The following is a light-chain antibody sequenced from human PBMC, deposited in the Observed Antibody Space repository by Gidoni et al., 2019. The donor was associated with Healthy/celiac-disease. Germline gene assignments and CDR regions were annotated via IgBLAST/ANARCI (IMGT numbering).Light chain of an antibody. CDR3: QQRSNWPPTWT. V-gene: IGKV3-11*01. CDR2: DAS. J-gene: IGKJ1*01. Sequence: EIVLTQSPATLSLSTGERATLSCRASQSVSSYLAWYQQKPGQAPRLLIYDASNRATGIPARFSGSGSGTDFNLTISSLEPEDFAVYYCQQRSNWPPTWTFGQGTKVEIK. CDR1: QSVSSY.